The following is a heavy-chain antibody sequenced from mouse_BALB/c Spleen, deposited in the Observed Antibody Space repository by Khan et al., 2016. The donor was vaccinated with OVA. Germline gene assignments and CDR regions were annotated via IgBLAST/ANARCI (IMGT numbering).Heavy chain of an antibody. CDR1: GYSITSGYA. CDR3: ARGNYYGYYFDY. Sequence: EVQLVESGPGLVKPSQSLSLTCTVTGYSITSGYAWNWIRQFPGNKLEWMGYISYSGGTSXNPSLKSRISITRDTSKNQFFLQLNSVTTEDTATYYCARGNYYGYYFDYWGQGTTLTVSS. CDR2: ISYSGGT. V-gene: IGHV3-2*02. J-gene: IGHJ2*01. D-gene: IGHD1-1*01.